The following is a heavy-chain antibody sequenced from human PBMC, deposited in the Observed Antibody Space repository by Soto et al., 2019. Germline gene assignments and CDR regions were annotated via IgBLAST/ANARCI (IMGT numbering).Heavy chain of an antibody. V-gene: IGHV3-53*01. D-gene: IGHD4-17*01. J-gene: IGHJ3*02. Sequence: EVQLVESGGGLIQPGGSLRLPCAASGFTVSGNFMSWVRQAPGKGLEWVSFIYSAGNTYYADSVKGRFTISRDNSKNTLFLQMNSLRAEDTAVYYCAGVYGDYAFDAFDIWGQGTMVTVSS. CDR1: GFTVSGNF. CDR2: IYSAGNT. CDR3: AGVYGDYAFDAFDI.